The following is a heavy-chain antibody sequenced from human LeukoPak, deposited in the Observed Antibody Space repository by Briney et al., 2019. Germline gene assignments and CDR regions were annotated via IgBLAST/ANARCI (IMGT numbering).Heavy chain of an antibody. CDR3: AKGVYDFWSGYYTEYYFDY. CDR1: RFTFSSHA. J-gene: IGHJ4*02. CDR2: ISGSGGST. D-gene: IGHD3-3*01. V-gene: IGHV3-23*01. Sequence: GGSLRLSCAASRFTFSSHAMSWVRQAPGKGLEWVSAISGSGGSTYYADSVKGRFTISRDNSKNTLYLQMNSLRAEDTAVYYCAKGVYDFWSGYYTEYYFDYWGQGTLVTVSS.